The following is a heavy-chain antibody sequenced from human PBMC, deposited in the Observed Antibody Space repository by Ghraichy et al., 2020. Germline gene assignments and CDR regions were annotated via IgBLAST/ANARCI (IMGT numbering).Heavy chain of an antibody. Sequence: SETLSLTCAVYGGSFSGYYWSWIRQPPGKGLEWIGEINHSGSTNYNPSLKSRVTISVDTSKNQFSLKLSSVTAADTAVYYCARGSVVLRFLEWPSSYYYGMDVWGQGTTVTVSS. J-gene: IGHJ6*02. D-gene: IGHD3-3*01. CDR1: GGSFSGYY. CDR2: INHSGST. CDR3: ARGSVVLRFLEWPSSYYYGMDV. V-gene: IGHV4-34*01.